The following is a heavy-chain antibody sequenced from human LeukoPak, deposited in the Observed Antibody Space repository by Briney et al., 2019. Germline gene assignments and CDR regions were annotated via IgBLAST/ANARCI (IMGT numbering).Heavy chain of an antibody. CDR1: GFTFSNAW. Sequence: PGGSLRLSCAASGFTFSNAWMSWVRQAPGKGLEWVGRIKSKTDGGTTDYAAPVKGRFTISRDDSKNTLYLQMNSLKTEDTAVYYCTTPLVAARYYYTDVWGKGTTVTVSS. J-gene: IGHJ6*03. CDR3: TTPLVAARYYYTDV. V-gene: IGHV3-15*01. D-gene: IGHD6-6*01. CDR2: IKSKTDGGTT.